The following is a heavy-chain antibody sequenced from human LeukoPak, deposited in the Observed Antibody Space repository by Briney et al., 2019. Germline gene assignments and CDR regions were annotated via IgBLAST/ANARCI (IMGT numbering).Heavy chain of an antibody. CDR2: INPNSGGT. V-gene: IGHV1-2*02. J-gene: IGHJ5*02. CDR3: ARGKYSSSWYESKTNWFDP. CDR1: GYTFTGYY. D-gene: IGHD6-13*01. Sequence: ASVKVSCKASGYTFTGYYMHWVRQAPGQGLEWMGWINPNSGGTNYAQKFQGRVTMTRDTSISTAYMELSRLRSDDTAVYYCARGKYSSSWYESKTNWFDPWGQGTLVTVSS.